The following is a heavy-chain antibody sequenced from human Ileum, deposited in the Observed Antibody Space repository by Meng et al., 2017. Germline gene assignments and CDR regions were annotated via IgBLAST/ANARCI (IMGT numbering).Heavy chain of an antibody. Sequence: QVQLQESGSGLVKPSQTPSLTCTVPGGSISSGDYYWSWIRQPPGQGLEWIGYIYYSGSTYYNPSLKSRVTISVDTSKNQFSLKLSSVTAADTAVYYCARENTIFGVVWGSWFDPWGQGTLVTVSS. V-gene: IGHV4-30-4*01. CDR2: IYYSGST. D-gene: IGHD3-3*01. CDR1: GGSISSGDYY. CDR3: ARENTIFGVVWGSWFDP. J-gene: IGHJ5*02.